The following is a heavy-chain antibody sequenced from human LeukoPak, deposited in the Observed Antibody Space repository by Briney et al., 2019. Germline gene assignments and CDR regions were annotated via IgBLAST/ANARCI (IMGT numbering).Heavy chain of an antibody. CDR3: ARDRGRDGYKQYPRFDY. CDR2: ISYDGSNK. Sequence: PGGSLRLSCAASGFTVGNNYMSWVRQAPGKGLEWVAVISYDGSNKYYADSVKGRFTISRDNSKNTLYLQMNSLRAEDTAVYYCARDRGRDGYKQYPRFDYWGRGTLVTVSS. CDR1: GFTVGNNY. J-gene: IGHJ4*02. D-gene: IGHD5-24*01. V-gene: IGHV3-30-3*01.